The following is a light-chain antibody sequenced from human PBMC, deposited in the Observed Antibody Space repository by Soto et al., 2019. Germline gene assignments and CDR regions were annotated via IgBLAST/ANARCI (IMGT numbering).Light chain of an antibody. CDR1: QSVSSTN. V-gene: IGKV3-20*01. CDR2: GAS. J-gene: IGKJ4*01. CDR3: QQYGNTPLLT. Sequence: EIMLTQSPGTLSLSPGERATLSCRASQSVSSTNLAWYQQKPGQAPMLLIYGASSSATGLPDRFSGSGSGTDFTLTLSSLEPQDYVVYDCQQYGNTPLLTFGGGTQVEIK.